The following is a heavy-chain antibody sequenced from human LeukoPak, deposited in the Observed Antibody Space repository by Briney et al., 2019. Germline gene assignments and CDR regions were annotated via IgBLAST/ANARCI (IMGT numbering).Heavy chain of an antibody. CDR3: ARVMGVDTTMVWSHYYYMDV. CDR2: IIPIFGTA. CDR1: GGTFSNYV. D-gene: IGHD5-18*01. V-gene: IGHV1-69*05. J-gene: IGHJ6*03. Sequence: SVKVSCKASGGTFSNYVINWVRQAPGQGLEWMGGIIPIFGTANYTQKFQGRVTITTDESTSTAYMEFSSLRDDDTAVYYCARVMGVDTTMVWSHYYYMDVWGKGTTVTVFS.